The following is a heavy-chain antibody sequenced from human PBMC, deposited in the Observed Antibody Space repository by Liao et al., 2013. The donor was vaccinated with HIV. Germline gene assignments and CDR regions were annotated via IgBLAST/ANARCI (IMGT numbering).Heavy chain of an antibody. Sequence: QVQLQESGPGLVKPSQTLSLTCTVSGGSISSGFYYWSWIRQPAGKGLEWIGRIYYRGSTNYNPSLKSRVTISEDTSKNQFSLNLNSVTAADTAVYYCARERGAFDIWGQGTMVTVSS. V-gene: IGHV4-61*02. J-gene: IGHJ3*02. CDR3: ARERGAFDI. CDR2: IYYRGST. CDR1: GGSISSGFYY.